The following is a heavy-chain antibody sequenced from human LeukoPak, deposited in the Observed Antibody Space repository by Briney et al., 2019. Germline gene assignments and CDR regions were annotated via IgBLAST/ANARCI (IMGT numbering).Heavy chain of an antibody. CDR2: IYTDGST. Sequence: PGGSLRLSCAASGFTVSKTFMNWVRQAPGKGPEWVSIIYTDGSTYYADSLRGRFTISRDISRNALFLQMDSLREEDTAVYYCATGGAANLADYWDPGTLVTVSS. CDR1: GFTVSKTF. D-gene: IGHD4/OR15-4a*01. CDR3: ATGGAANLADY. V-gene: IGHV3-53*01. J-gene: IGHJ4*02.